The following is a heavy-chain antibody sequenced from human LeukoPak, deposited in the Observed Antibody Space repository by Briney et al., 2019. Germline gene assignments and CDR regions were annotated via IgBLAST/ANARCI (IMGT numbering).Heavy chain of an antibody. CDR3: ARLHYYGSGSYFDY. V-gene: IGHV5-51*01. CDR1: GYTFAKYW. Sequence: GESLKISCQASGYTFAKYWIGWVRQMPGKGLEWMGIIYPGDSDTRYSPSFQGQVTISADKSISTAYLQWSSLKASDTAMYYCARLHYYGSGSYFDYWGQGTLVTVSS. CDR2: IYPGDSDT. J-gene: IGHJ4*02. D-gene: IGHD3-10*01.